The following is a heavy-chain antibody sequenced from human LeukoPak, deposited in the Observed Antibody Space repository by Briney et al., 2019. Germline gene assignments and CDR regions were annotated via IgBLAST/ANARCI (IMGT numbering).Heavy chain of an antibody. Sequence: GGSLRLSCAASGFTFSSYAMHWVRQAPGKGLEYVSAISSNGGSTYYANSVKGRFTISRDNSKNTLYLQMGSLRAEDMAVYYCARRAPSHDFDDWGQGTLVTVSS. CDR3: ARRAPSHDFDD. J-gene: IGHJ4*02. CDR1: GFTFSSYA. CDR2: ISSNGGST. V-gene: IGHV3-64*01.